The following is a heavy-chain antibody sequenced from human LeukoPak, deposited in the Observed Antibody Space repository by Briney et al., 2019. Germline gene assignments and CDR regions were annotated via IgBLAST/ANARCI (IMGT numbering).Heavy chain of an antibody. CDR3: ARDLTIHGTGPHFGD. CDR1: GFTFSGSW. Sequence: QSGGSLRLSCEASGFTFSGSWMHWVRQAPGKGLVWVSRINTNGKTTTYADSVKGRFTISRDNAKNTLYLQVNSLRAEDTAMYYCARDLTIHGTGPHFGDWGQGTLVTVSS. J-gene: IGHJ4*02. D-gene: IGHD1-7*01. CDR2: INTNGKTT. V-gene: IGHV3-74*03.